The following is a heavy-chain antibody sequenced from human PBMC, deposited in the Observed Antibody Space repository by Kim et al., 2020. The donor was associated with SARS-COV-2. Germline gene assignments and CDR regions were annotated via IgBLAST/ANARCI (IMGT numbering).Heavy chain of an antibody. Sequence: ASVNVSCKASGYTFTSYYIHWVRQAPGQGLEWMGIINPSGGSTTNAQKLQYRVTVTSDTSTSTVYMEMSSLRSEDTAVYYFARGDELWVMRDYWGQGTLVTVSS. V-gene: IGHV1-46*01. D-gene: IGHD3-16*01. CDR3: ARGDELWVMRDY. CDR2: INPSGGST. J-gene: IGHJ4*02. CDR1: GYTFTSYY.